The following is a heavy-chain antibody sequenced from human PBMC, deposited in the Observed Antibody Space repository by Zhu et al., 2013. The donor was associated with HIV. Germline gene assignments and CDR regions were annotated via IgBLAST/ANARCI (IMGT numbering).Heavy chain of an antibody. CDR1: GGTFSSYA. J-gene: IGHJ4*02. CDR2: IIPIFGTA. CDR3: ARDGGLVGAKGDYFDY. V-gene: IGHV1-69*06. Sequence: QVQLVQSGAEVKKPGSSVKVSCKASGGTFSSYAISWVRQAPGQGLEWMGGIIPIFGTANYAQKFQGRVTITADKSTSTAYMELSSLRSEDTAVYYCARDGGLVGAKGDYFDYWGQGTLVTVSS. D-gene: IGHD1-26*01.